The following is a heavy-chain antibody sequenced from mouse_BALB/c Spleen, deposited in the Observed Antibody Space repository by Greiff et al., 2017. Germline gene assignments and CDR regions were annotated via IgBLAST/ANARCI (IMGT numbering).Heavy chain of an antibody. CDR2: ISDGGSYT. D-gene: IGHD2-14*01. CDR3: AKAYYRYDYWYFDV. CDR1: GFTFSDYY. Sequence: EVKLVESGGGLVKPVGSLKLSCAASGFTFSDYYMYWVRQTPEKRLEWVATISDGGSYTYYPDSVKGRFTISRDNAKNNLYLQMSRLKSEDTAMYYCAKAYYRYDYWYFDVWGAGTTVTVSS. J-gene: IGHJ1*01. V-gene: IGHV5-4*02.